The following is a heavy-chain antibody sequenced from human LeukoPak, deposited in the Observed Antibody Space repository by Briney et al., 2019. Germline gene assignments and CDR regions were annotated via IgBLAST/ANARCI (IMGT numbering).Heavy chain of an antibody. CDR3: AREGQWLGLDV. V-gene: IGHV3-74*01. CDR2: INSDGSGT. D-gene: IGHD6-19*01. CDR1: GFTFSIND. Sequence: GGSLRLSCAASGFTFSINDMSWVRQAPGRGLVWVSRINSDGSGTFYADSVKGRFTISRDNAKNTLYLQMNSLRAEDTAVYYCAREGQWLGLDVWGQGTTVTVSS. J-gene: IGHJ6*02.